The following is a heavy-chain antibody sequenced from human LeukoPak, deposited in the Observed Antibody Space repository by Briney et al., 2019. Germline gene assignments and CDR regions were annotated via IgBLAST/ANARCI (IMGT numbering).Heavy chain of an antibody. D-gene: IGHD1-20*01. J-gene: IGHJ3*02. Sequence: ASVKVSCKASGYTFTGYHMHWVRQAPGRGLEWMGWINPNSGGTNYAQEFQGRVTMTRDTSISTAYMELSRLRSDDTAVYYCAPYLEPHDAFDIWGQGTMVTVSS. CDR1: GYTFTGYH. V-gene: IGHV1-2*02. CDR2: INPNSGGT. CDR3: APYLEPHDAFDI.